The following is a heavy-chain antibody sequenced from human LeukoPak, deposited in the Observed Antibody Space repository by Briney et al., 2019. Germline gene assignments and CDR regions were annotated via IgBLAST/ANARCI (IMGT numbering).Heavy chain of an antibody. D-gene: IGHD3-22*01. CDR3: ARDGGEFYDSSGYYFKPGAFDY. V-gene: IGHV3-33*01. CDR1: GFTFSSYG. CDR2: IWYDGSNK. J-gene: IGHJ4*02. Sequence: GGSLRLSCAASGFTFSSYGMHWVRQAPGKGLEWVAVIWYDGSNKYYADSVKGRFTISRDNSKNTLYLQMNSLRAEDTAVYYCARDGGEFYDSSGYYFKPGAFDYWGQGTLVTVSS.